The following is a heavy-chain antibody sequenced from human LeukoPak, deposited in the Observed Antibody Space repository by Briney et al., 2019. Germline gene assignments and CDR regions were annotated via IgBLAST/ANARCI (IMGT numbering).Heavy chain of an antibody. V-gene: IGHV1-69*04. J-gene: IGHJ4*02. CDR3: ARDCSSTNCYGGY. CDR1: GGTFSSYT. Sequence: SVKVSCKASGGTFSSYTISWVRQAPGQGLEWMGRIIPILGIANYAQKFQGRVTITADKSTSTAYMELSSLRSEDTAVYYCARDCSSTNCYGGYWGQGTLVTVSS. CDR2: IIPILGIA. D-gene: IGHD2-2*01.